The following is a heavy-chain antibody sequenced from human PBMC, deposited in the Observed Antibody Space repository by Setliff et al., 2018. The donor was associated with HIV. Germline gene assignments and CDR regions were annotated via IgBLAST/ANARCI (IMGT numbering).Heavy chain of an antibody. CDR1: GYTFTSYD. CDR2: MNPNSGNT. CDR3: ARGGDRQQLVLIDY. Sequence: GASVKVSCKASGYTFTSYDINWVRQATGQGLEWMGWMNPNSGNTGYAQKFQGRVTMTRNTSKSTLYLQMNSLRAEDTAVYYCARGGDRQQLVLIDYWGQGTLVTVSS. V-gene: IGHV1-8*02. J-gene: IGHJ4*02. D-gene: IGHD6-13*01.